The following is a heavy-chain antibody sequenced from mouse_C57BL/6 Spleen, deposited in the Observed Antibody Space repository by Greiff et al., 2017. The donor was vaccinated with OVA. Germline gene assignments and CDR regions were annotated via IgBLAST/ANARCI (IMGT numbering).Heavy chain of an antibody. J-gene: IGHJ1*03. CDR3: ARWGYWYFDV. Sequence: VQLQQPGAELVMPGASVKLSCKASGYTFTSYWMHWVKQRPGQGLEWIGEIDPSDSYTNYNQKFKGKSTLTVAKSSSTAYMQLSSLRSEDAAVYYCARWGYWYFDVWGTGTTVTVSS. CDR2: IDPSDSYT. CDR1: GYTFTSYW. V-gene: IGHV1-69*01.